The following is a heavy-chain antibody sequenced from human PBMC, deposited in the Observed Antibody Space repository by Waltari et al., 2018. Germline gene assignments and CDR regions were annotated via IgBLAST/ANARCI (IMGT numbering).Heavy chain of an antibody. J-gene: IGHJ5*02. V-gene: IGHV3-30*01. D-gene: IGHD3-10*01. Sequence: QVQLVESGGGVVQPGRSLRLSCAASGFTFSSYAMHWVRPAPGQGLEWVAVISYDGSNKYYADSVKGRFTISRDNSKNTLYLQMNSLRAEDTAVYYCARDWDYYGSGSTRDWFDPWGQGTLVTVSS. CDR2: ISYDGSNK. CDR3: ARDWDYYGSGSTRDWFDP. CDR1: GFTFSSYA.